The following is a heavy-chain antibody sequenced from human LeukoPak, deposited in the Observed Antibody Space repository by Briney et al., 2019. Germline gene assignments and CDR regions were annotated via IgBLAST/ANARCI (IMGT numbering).Heavy chain of an antibody. Sequence: SETLSLTCTVSGGSISSYYWSWIRQPPGKGLEWIGYNYYSGSTNYNPSLKSRVTISVDTSKNQFSLKLSSVTAADTAVYYCAYSTYYYYMDVWGKGTTVTVSS. CDR1: GGSISSYY. J-gene: IGHJ6*03. CDR3: AYSTYYYYMDV. V-gene: IGHV4-59*01. D-gene: IGHD2-21*01. CDR2: NYYSGST.